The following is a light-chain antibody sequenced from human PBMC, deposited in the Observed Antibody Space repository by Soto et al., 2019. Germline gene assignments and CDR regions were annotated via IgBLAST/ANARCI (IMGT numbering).Light chain of an antibody. CDR1: SSNIGSNT. CDR2: SNN. Sequence: QSVLTQPPSASGTPGQRVTISCSGSSSNIGSNTVNWYQQLPGTAPKLLIFSNNQRPSAVPDRFSGSKSGTSASLAISGLQSEDEADYYCAAWDDSLNVLFGGGTKLTVL. V-gene: IGLV1-44*01. CDR3: AAWDDSLNVL. J-gene: IGLJ3*02.